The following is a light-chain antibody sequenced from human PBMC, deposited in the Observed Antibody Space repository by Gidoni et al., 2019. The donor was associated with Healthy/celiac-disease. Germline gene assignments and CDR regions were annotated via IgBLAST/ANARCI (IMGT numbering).Light chain of an antibody. CDR1: QSIRSY. Sequence: DIVLTQSPATLSLSPGERATLSCRASQSIRSYLAWYQQRPGQAPMLLIYDASNRATGNPARFSGSGSGTDFTLTISSVEPEDFAVYYCHQRSNWPPAVTFGPGTKVDIK. CDR2: DAS. J-gene: IGKJ3*01. CDR3: HQRSNWPPAVT. V-gene: IGKV3-11*01.